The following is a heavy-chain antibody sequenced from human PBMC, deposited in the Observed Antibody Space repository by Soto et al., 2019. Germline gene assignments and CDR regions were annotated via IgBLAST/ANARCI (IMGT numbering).Heavy chain of an antibody. CDR3: ARDKGQWLAYAYYFDY. Sequence: QVQLVESGGGVVQPGRSLRLSCAASGFTFSSYGMHWVRQAPGKGLEWVAVIWYDGSNKYYADSVKGRFTISRDNSKNTLYLQMNSLRAEDTAVYYCARDKGQWLAYAYYFDYWGQGTLVTVSS. J-gene: IGHJ4*02. D-gene: IGHD6-19*01. V-gene: IGHV3-33*01. CDR2: IWYDGSNK. CDR1: GFTFSSYG.